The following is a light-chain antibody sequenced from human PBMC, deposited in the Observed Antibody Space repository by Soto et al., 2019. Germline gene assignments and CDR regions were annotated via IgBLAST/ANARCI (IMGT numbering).Light chain of an antibody. J-gene: IGKJ2*01. V-gene: IGKV1-5*01. CDR2: DAL. CDR3: QQYKSYST. Sequence: DIQMTQSPSTLSASVGDRVTITCRASQSINYCLAWYQQKPGKVPKTLISDALTLETGVPSRFSGSGSGTEFTLTISSLHPDAFAPYYCQQYKSYSTSGQGTTLEIK. CDR1: QSINYC.